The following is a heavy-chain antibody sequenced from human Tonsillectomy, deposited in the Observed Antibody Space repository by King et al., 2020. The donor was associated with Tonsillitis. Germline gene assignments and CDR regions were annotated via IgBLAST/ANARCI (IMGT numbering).Heavy chain of an antibody. D-gene: IGHD6-13*01. V-gene: IGHV3-30*04. J-gene: IGHJ3*02. CDR1: GFTFSSYA. Sequence: QVQLVESGGGVVQPGRSLRLSCAASGFTFSSYAMHWVRQAPGKGLEWVTIISLNGSNKYYADSVKGRFTISRDNSKNTLYLQMHRLRADDTAVYYCATSSLTAAPSFDAFDIWGQGTMVTVSS. CDR2: ISLNGSNK. CDR3: ATSSLTAAPSFDAFDI.